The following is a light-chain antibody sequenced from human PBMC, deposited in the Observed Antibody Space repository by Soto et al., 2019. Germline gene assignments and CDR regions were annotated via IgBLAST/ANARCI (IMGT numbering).Light chain of an antibody. Sequence: ALTQPASVSGSPGQSIAISCTGTSSDVGGYNYVSWYQQHPGKAPKLMIYDVNNRPSGVSNRFSGSKSGNTASLTISGLQAEDEADYYCCSYTTSSTYVFGTGTKVTVL. J-gene: IGLJ1*01. CDR2: DVN. CDR1: SSDVGGYNY. V-gene: IGLV2-14*03. CDR3: CSYTTSSTYV.